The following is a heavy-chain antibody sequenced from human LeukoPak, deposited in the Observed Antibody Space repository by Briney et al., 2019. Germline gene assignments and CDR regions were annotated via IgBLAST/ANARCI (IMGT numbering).Heavy chain of an antibody. Sequence: ASVKVSCKVSRYTLTELSMHWVRQAPGKGLEWMGSFDPEDGETIYAQKFQGRVTMTEDTSTDTAYMELSSLRSEDTAVYYCATVYKDWNWDATFDYWGQGTLVTVSS. CDR1: RYTLTELS. V-gene: IGHV1-24*01. J-gene: IGHJ4*02. D-gene: IGHD1-7*01. CDR2: FDPEDGET. CDR3: ATVYKDWNWDATFDY.